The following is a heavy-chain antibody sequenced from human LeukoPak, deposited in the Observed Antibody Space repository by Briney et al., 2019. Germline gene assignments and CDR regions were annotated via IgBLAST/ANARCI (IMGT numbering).Heavy chain of an antibody. J-gene: IGHJ4*02. CDR1: GFTFSSYS. CDR2: ISSSSSYI. Sequence: GGSLRLSCAASGFTFSSYSMNWVRQAPGKGLEWVSSISSSSSYIYYADSVKGRFTISRDNAKNSLYLQMNSLRAEDTAVYYCARDPVQLERRANPKDDYWGQGTLVIVSS. D-gene: IGHD1-1*01. CDR3: ARDPVQLERRANPKDDY. V-gene: IGHV3-21*01.